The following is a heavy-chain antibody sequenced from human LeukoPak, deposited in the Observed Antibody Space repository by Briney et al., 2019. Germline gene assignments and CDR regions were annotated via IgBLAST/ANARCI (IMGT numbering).Heavy chain of an antibody. D-gene: IGHD4-17*01. V-gene: IGHV1-69*01. CDR1: GGTFSSYA. CDR3: ARFLKDYGDYESDY. CDR2: IIPIFGTA. Sequence: KPGSSVKVSRKASGGTFSSYAISWVRQAPGQGLEWMGGIIPIFGTANYAQKFQGRVTITADESTSTAYMELSSLRSEDTAVYYCARFLKDYGDYESDYWGQGTLVTVSS. J-gene: IGHJ4*02.